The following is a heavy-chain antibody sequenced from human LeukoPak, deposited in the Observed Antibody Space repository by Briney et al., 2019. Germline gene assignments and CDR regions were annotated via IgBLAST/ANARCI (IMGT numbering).Heavy chain of an antibody. D-gene: IGHD6-6*01. Sequence: PSETLSLTCTVSGGSISSGGYYWSWIRQHPGKGLEWIGYIYYSGSTYYNPSLKSRVTISVDTSKNQSSLKLSSVTAADTAVYYCARFSLYSSSSDQANWFDPWGQGTLVTVSS. V-gene: IGHV4-31*03. CDR3: ARFSLYSSSSDQANWFDP. J-gene: IGHJ5*02. CDR2: IYYSGST. CDR1: GGSISSGGYY.